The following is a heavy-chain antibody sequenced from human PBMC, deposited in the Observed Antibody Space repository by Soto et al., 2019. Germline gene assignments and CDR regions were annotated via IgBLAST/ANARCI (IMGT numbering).Heavy chain of an antibody. D-gene: IGHD3-10*01. J-gene: IGHJ4*02. CDR1: GFTVSNNY. CDR3: GTPPGGGGY. Sequence: EVQLVESGGGLIQPGGSLRLSCAVSGFTVSNNYMSWVRQAPGKGLEGVSVIYSGGYTAYGDSVKGRFTISRDNSKNTLYLQMKTGGAAARAGFYWGTPPGGGGYWGQGTLVTVSS. V-gene: IGHV3-53*01. CDR2: IYSGGYT.